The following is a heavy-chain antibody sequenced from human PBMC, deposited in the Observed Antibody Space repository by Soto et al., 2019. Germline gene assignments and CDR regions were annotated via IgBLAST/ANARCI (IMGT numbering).Heavy chain of an antibody. Sequence: QVQLVESGGDLVKPGGSLRLSCAASGFPFSDYYMSWIRQAPGKGLEWVSSIGSSSTYTNYADFVKGRFTISRDNAKNSLHLQMNSLRAEDTAVYYCARRRPIGYYNFWGQGTLVTVSA. CDR3: ARRRPIGYYNF. D-gene: IGHD3-22*01. V-gene: IGHV3-11*05. J-gene: IGHJ4*02. CDR1: GFPFSDYY. CDR2: IGSSSTYT.